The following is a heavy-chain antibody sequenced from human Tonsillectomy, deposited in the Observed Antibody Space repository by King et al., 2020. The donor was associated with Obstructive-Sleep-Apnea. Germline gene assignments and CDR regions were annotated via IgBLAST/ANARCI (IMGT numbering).Heavy chain of an antibody. CDR1: GFTFSSYA. V-gene: IGHV3-30*04. D-gene: IGHD2-2*01. Sequence: VQLVESGGGVVQPWRSLRLSCAASGFTFSSYAMHWVRQAPGKGLEWVAVISSDGSHKYYADSVKGRFTCSRDNSKKTLYLQMNSLRAEDTAVYYCASPYCSGTSCYLYFYGMDVWGQGTTVTVSS. CDR3: ASPYCSGTSCYLYFYGMDV. CDR2: ISSDGSHK. J-gene: IGHJ6*02.